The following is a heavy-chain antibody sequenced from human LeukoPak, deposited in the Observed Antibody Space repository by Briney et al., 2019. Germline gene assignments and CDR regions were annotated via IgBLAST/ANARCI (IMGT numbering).Heavy chain of an antibody. V-gene: IGHV5-51*01. Sequence: HGESLKISCQGSGNRFTNSWIGGVRQMPGKGLEWMGIIYLGDSDVRYSPSFRGQVTISADKSSNSAYLQWSTLKDSDTAMYYCARHGGKYSHSIDSWGQGTLVTVSS. CDR1: GNRFTNSW. CDR2: IYLGDSDV. D-gene: IGHD3-16*01. CDR3: ARHGGKYSHSIDS. J-gene: IGHJ4*02.